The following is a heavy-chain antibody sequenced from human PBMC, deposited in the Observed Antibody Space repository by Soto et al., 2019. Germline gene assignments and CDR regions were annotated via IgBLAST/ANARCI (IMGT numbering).Heavy chain of an antibody. CDR1: GFTFSSYS. CDR2: ISSSSSYI. J-gene: IGHJ3*02. V-gene: IGHV3-21*01. Sequence: GGSLRLSCAASGFTFSSYSMNWVRQAPGKGLEWVSSISSSSSYIYYAASVKGRFTISRDNAKNSLYLQMNSLRAEDTAVYYCARHLWELDAFDIWGQGTMVTVSS. CDR3: ARHLWELDAFDI. D-gene: IGHD1-26*01.